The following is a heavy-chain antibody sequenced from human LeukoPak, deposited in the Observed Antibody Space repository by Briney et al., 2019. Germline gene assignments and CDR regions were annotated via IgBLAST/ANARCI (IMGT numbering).Heavy chain of an antibody. D-gene: IGHD5-18*01. CDR2: IYYSGST. V-gene: IGHV4-39*01. J-gene: IGHJ3*02. Sequence: SETLSLTCTVSGGSIGSSSYYWGWIRQPPGKGLEWIGSIYYSGSTYYNPSLKSRVTISVDTSKNQFSLKLSSVTAADTAVYYCASPSGQLWLEGDAFDIWGQGTMVTVSS. CDR1: GGSIGSSSYY. CDR3: ASPSGQLWLEGDAFDI.